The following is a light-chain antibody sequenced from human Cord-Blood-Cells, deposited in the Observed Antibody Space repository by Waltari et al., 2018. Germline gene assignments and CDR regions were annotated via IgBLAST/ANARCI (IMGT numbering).Light chain of an antibody. CDR3: QSADSSGTYV. CDR1: ALPKQY. Sequence: SYELTQPPSVSVSPGQTARITCSGDALPKQYDTWYQQKPGQAPVLVIYKDSDRPSGIPERFSGSSSGTTVTLTISGVQAEDEADYYCQSADSSGTYVFGTGTKVTVL. J-gene: IGLJ1*01. CDR2: KDS. V-gene: IGLV3-25*02.